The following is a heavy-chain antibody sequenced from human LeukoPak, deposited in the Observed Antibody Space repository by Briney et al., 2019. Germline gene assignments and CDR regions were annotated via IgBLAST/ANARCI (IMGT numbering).Heavy chain of an antibody. V-gene: IGHV4-61*01. CDR3: ARGLGAFDI. CDR2: IYYSGST. J-gene: IGHJ3*02. D-gene: IGHD4-11*01. CDR1: GGSVSSGSYY. Sequence: SETLSLTCTVSGGSVSSGSYYWSWIRQPPGKGLEWIGYIYYSGSTNYNPSLKSRATISVDTSKNQFSLKLSSVTAADTAVYYCARGLGAFDIWGQGTMVTVSS.